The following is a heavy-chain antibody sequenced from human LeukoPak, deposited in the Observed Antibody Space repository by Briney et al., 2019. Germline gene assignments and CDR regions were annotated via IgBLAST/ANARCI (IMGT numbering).Heavy chain of an antibody. CDR2: INHSGST. CDR1: GGSFSGYY. CDR3: ARGLALYPTPPFRIPYSSSSEGWFDP. D-gene: IGHD6-6*01. Sequence: SETLSLTCAVYGGSFSGYYWSWIRQPPGKGLEWIGEINHSGSTNYNPSLKSRVTISVDTSKNQFSLKLSSVTAADTAVYYCARGLALYPTPPFRIPYSSSSEGWFDPWGQGTLVTVSS. J-gene: IGHJ5*02. V-gene: IGHV4-34*01.